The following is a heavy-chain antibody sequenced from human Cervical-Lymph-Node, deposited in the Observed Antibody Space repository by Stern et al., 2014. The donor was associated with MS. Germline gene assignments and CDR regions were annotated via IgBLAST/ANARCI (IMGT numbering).Heavy chain of an antibody. CDR1: GYNFISYW. D-gene: IGHD2-21*01. V-gene: IGHV5-51*03. J-gene: IGHJ4*02. CDR2: VYPGDSDI. Sequence: VQLVQSGAELKKPGESLKISCKTSGYNFISYWIAWVRQVPGKGLEWIGIVYPGDSDITSSPSFQGHVTISVDKSITTAYLQWNSLKASDTAVYYCARWSVACDYWGQGALITVSS. CDR3: ARWSVACDY.